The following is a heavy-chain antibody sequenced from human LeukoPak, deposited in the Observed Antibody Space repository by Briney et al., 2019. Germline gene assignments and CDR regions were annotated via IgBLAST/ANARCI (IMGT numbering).Heavy chain of an antibody. J-gene: IGHJ4*02. CDR2: IDTNGRTT. Sequence: GGSLRLSCAASSFTFSKYWFHWVRQAPGKGLDWVSRIDTNGRTTDYADSVKGRFTISRDNAKNTLFLEMNSLRAEDTAVYYCARDLARADDYWGQRTLFTVSS. D-gene: IGHD6-6*01. CDR1: SFTFSKYW. CDR3: ARDLARADDY. V-gene: IGHV3-74*01.